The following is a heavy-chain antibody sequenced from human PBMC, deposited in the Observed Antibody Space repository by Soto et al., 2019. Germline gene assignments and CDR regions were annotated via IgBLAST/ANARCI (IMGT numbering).Heavy chain of an antibody. D-gene: IGHD3-22*01. CDR2: IYSTEST. CDR1: GGSISSGAYY. J-gene: IGHJ4*02. CDR3: ARSDSSGKTRYYFGQ. Sequence: QVQLQESGPGLVKPSQTLSLTCTVSGGSISSGAYYWTWIRQHPGKGLEWIGYIYSTESTNYNPSLKSRVTISVDMSASQFSLKLSSVTVADTAVYYCARSDSSGKTRYYFGQWGQGTLVTVSS. V-gene: IGHV4-31*03.